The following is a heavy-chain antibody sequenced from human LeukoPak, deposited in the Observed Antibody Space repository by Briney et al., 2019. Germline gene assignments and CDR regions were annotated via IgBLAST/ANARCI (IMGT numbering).Heavy chain of an antibody. Sequence: QPGGFLRLSCAASGFTVSSNYMSRVRQAPGKGLEWVSVIYSGGSTYYPDPVKGRFTISRDNSKKTLYLQMNSLRAEDTAVYYCARDGYRPYWGQGTLVTVSS. V-gene: IGHV3-53*01. CDR2: IYSGGST. CDR1: GFTVSSNY. D-gene: IGHD6-13*01. J-gene: IGHJ4*02. CDR3: ARDGYRPY.